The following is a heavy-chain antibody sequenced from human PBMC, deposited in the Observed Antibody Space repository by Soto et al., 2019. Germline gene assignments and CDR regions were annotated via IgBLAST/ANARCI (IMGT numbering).Heavy chain of an antibody. CDR1: GFTFSSYA. J-gene: IGHJ6*02. CDR3: ARDRNYYGSGSSSYGMDV. V-gene: IGHV3-23*01. D-gene: IGHD3-10*01. CDR2: ISGSGGST. Sequence: EVQLLESGGGLVQPGGSLRLSCAASGFTFSSYAMSWVRQAPGKGLEWVSAISGSGGSTYYADSVKGRFTISRDNSKNTLYLQMNSLRAEDTAVYYCARDRNYYGSGSSSYGMDVWGQGTTVTVSS.